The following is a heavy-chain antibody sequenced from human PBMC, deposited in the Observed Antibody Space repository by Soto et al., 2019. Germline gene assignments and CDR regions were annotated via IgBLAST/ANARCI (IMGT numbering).Heavy chain of an antibody. V-gene: IGHV3-30*18. CDR2: ISYGGSNK. D-gene: IGHD2-2*01. CDR1: GFTFNTYG. CDR3: AKGQHCSSTSCYFYYYGMDV. J-gene: IGHJ6*02. Sequence: QVQLVESGGGVVQPGRSLRLSCAASGFTFNTYGMHWVRQSPGKGLERVAVISYGGSNKYDADSVKGRLTISRDNSKNTLYMQMNSLRAEDTAVYYCAKGQHCSSTSCYFYYYGMDVWGQGTTVAVSS.